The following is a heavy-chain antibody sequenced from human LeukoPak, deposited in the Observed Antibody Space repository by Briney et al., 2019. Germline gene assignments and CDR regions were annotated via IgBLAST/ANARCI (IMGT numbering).Heavy chain of an antibody. CDR2: ISYDGSNK. CDR3: AKDHIVVVVAATPDY. Sequence: QPGRSLRLSCAASGFTFSSYGMHWVRQAPGKGLEWVAFISYDGSNKYYADSVKGRFTISRDNSKNTLYLQMNSLRAEDTAVYYCAKDHIVVVVAATPDYWGQGTLVTVSS. CDR1: GFTFSSYG. V-gene: IGHV3-30*18. J-gene: IGHJ4*02. D-gene: IGHD2-15*01.